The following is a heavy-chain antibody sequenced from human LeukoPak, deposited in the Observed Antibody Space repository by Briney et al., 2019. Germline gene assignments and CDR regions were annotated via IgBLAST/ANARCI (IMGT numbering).Heavy chain of an antibody. J-gene: IGHJ4*02. CDR1: GFTFSSYG. V-gene: IGHV3-23*01. CDR2: ISGNGGST. Sequence: GGSLRLSCAASGFTFSSYGMSWVRQAPGKGPEWVSTISGNGGSTYYADSVKGRFTISRDNSKNTLYLQMNSLRAEDTAVYYCAACGHSYVADYWGQGTQVTVSS. CDR3: AACGHSYVADY. D-gene: IGHD5-18*01.